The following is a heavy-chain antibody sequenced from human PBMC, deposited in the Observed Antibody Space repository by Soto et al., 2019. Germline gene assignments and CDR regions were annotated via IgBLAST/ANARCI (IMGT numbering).Heavy chain of an antibody. D-gene: IGHD3-10*01. Sequence: GGSLRLSCAASGFTVSSNYMSWVRQAPGKGLEWVSVIYSGGSTYYADSVKGRFTISRDNSKNTLYLQMNSLRAEDTAVYYCARGDPTGITMVRGLSGYWGQGTLVTVSS. J-gene: IGHJ4*02. V-gene: IGHV3-66*01. CDR2: IYSGGST. CDR3: ARGDPTGITMVRGLSGY. CDR1: GFTVSSNY.